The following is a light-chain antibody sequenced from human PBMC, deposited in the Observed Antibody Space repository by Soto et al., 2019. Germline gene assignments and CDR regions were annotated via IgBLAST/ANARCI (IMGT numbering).Light chain of an antibody. CDR1: QSVSSY. CDR2: DAS. J-gene: IGKJ3*01. Sequence: EIVLTQSPATLSLSPGERATLSCRASQSVSSYLAWYQQKPGQAPRLLIYDASNRATGIPARFSGSGSVTDFTLTISSLEPEYFAVYYCQQRSNWPPFTFGPGTKVDIK. CDR3: QQRSNWPPFT. V-gene: IGKV3-11*01.